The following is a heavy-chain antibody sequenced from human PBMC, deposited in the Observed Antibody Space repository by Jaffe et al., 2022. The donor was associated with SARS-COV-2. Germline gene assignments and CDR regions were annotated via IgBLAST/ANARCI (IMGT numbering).Heavy chain of an antibody. J-gene: IGHJ3*01. CDR2: INWNSGDI. V-gene: IGHV3-9*01. CDR1: GFIFHEYA. Sequence: EVQLVEFGGGLEQPGRSLRLSCAGSGFIFHEYAMHWVRQAPGKGLEWVSGINWNSGDIAYADSVRGRFTISRDNAKNSLYLQMNSLTGEDTALYYCVAGRQSPSGTYWDSFDFWGQGTMVTVSS. CDR3: VAGRQSPSGTYWDSFDF. D-gene: IGHD1-26*01.